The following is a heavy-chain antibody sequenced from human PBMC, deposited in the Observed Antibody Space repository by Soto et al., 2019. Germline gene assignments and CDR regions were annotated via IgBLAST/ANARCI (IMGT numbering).Heavy chain of an antibody. V-gene: IGHV1-18*01. D-gene: IGHD3-3*01. CDR3: ARVSWNFWSGYYNFDY. CDR1: GYTFTNYG. J-gene: IGHJ4*02. Sequence: VQLVQSGAEVKKPGASVKVYCKASGYTFTNYGITWVRQAPGQGLEWMGWISAYNGNTNSAQKFQGRVTMTTDTSTTTAYMEVKSLRSDDTALYYCARVSWNFWSGYYNFDYWGQGTLVTVSS. CDR2: ISAYNGNT.